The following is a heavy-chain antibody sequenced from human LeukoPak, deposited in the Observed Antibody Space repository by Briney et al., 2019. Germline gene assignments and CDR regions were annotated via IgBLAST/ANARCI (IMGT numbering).Heavy chain of an antibody. CDR3: ARILTSIAARPYYYYGMDV. V-gene: IGHV2-70*11. D-gene: IGHD6-6*01. CDR2: IDWDDDK. J-gene: IGHJ6*02. Sequence: QTLSLTCTFSGFSLSTSGMCVSWIRQPPGKGLELLARIDWDDDKYYSTSLKTRLTISKDTSKNQVVLTMTNMDPVDTATYYCARILTSIAARPYYYYGMDVWGQGTTVTVSS. CDR1: GFSLSTSGMC.